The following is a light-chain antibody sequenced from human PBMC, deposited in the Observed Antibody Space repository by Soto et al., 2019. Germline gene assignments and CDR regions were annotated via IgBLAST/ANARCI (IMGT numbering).Light chain of an antibody. J-gene: IGKJ1*01. CDR1: QSISSY. CDR3: QQSYSTPRT. CDR2: TAS. Sequence: DIQMTQSPSSLSASVGDRVTITCRASQSISSYLNWYQQKPGKAPKLLIYTASSLQSGVPSTFSGSGSGTDFTLTISSLQPEDFATYYCQQSYSTPRTFGQGTEVEIK. V-gene: IGKV1-39*01.